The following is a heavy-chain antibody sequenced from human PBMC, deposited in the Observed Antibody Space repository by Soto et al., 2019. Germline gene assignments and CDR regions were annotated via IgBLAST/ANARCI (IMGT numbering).Heavy chain of an antibody. CDR1: GFTFSSYW. Sequence: GVSLRLSCAASGFTFSSYWMHWVRQAPGKGLVWVSRINSDGSSTSYADSVKGRFTISRDNAKNTLYLQMNSLRAEDTAAYYCASPSGWYDYYYYGMDVWGQGTTVTVSS. CDR3: ASPSGWYDYYYYGMDV. J-gene: IGHJ6*02. D-gene: IGHD6-19*01. CDR2: INSDGSST. V-gene: IGHV3-74*01.